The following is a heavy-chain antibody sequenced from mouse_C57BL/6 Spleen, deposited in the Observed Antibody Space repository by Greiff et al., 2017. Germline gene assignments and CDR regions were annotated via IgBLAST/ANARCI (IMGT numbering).Heavy chain of an antibody. D-gene: IGHD2-1*01. V-gene: IGHV14-3*01. Sequence: EVQLQQSVAELVRPGASVKLSCTASGFNIKKTYMHWVKQRPEQGLEWIGRIDPANGNTKYAPKFQGKATITADTSSNTAYLQLSSLTSEDTAIYYCARRIYYGNYDYAMDYWGQGTSVTVSS. CDR2: IDPANGNT. J-gene: IGHJ4*01. CDR1: GFNIKKTY. CDR3: ARRIYYGNYDYAMDY.